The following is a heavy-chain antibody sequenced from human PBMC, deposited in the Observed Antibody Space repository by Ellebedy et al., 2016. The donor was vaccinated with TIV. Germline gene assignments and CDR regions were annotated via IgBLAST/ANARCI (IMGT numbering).Heavy chain of an antibody. Sequence: GESLKISXAASGFTFSSVAMSWVRQAPGKGLEWVSGVSDSGGRTYYADSVKGRFTISRDNSKNTLYLQMNSLRAEDTAVYYCAKDKFTVNMYFLGGEHLQHWGQGTLVIVSS. CDR2: VSDSGGRT. CDR3: AKDKFTVNMYFLGGEHLQH. CDR1: GFTFSSVA. D-gene: IGHD4-17*01. V-gene: IGHV3-23*01. J-gene: IGHJ1*01.